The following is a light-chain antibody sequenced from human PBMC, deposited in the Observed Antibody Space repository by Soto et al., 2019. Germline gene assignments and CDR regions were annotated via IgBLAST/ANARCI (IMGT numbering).Light chain of an antibody. J-gene: IGKJ5*01. CDR3: QQYGKSPIT. CDR1: QNIHNW. V-gene: IGKV1-5*01. CDR2: DAS. Sequence: DIQMTQSPSTLSASVGDRVTITCRASQNIHNWLAWYQQKPGKAPNLLIYDASSRATGIPDRFSGSGSGTDFTLTISRLEPEDFAVYYCQQYGKSPITFGQGTRLEI.